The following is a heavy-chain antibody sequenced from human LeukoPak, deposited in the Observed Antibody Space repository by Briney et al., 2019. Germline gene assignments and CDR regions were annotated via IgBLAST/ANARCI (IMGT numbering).Heavy chain of an antibody. CDR1: GFTLSSYA. CDR3: SRSGYYDVLDY. J-gene: IGHJ4*02. CDR2: ISGSGGST. V-gene: IGHV3-23*01. Sequence: PGGSLRLSCAASGFTLSSYAMSWVRPAPGKGLEWVSAISGSGGSTYYADSVKGRFTISRDNSKNTLYLKRNSLRAEDTAVYYCSRSGYYDVLDYWGQGTLVTVSS. D-gene: IGHD3-3*01.